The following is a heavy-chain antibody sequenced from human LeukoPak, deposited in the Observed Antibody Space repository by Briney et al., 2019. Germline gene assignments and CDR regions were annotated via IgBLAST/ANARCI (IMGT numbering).Heavy chain of an antibody. V-gene: IGHV3-21*01. J-gene: IGHJ3*02. D-gene: IGHD6-13*01. CDR3: ARVPGQQLGSHAFDI. CDR2: ISSSSSYI. CDR1: GFTFSSYS. Sequence: SGGSLRLSCAASGFTFSSYSMNWVRQAPGKGLEWVSSISSSSSYIYYADSVKGRFTISRDNAKNSLYLQMNSLRAEDTAVYYCARVPGQQLGSHAFDIWGQGTMVTVSS.